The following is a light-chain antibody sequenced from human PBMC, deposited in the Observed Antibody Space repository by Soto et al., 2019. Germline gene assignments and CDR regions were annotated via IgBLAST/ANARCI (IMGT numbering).Light chain of an antibody. Sequence: QSVLTQPASVSGSPGQSITISCTGTSSNVGSYDLVSWYQQHPGKAPKLLIYEVTKRPSGVSNRFSGSKSGNTASLAISGLRSEDEADYYCSATDDILGGPVFGGGTKLTVL. CDR3: SATDDILGGPV. CDR1: SSNVGSYDL. CDR2: EVT. J-gene: IGLJ3*02. V-gene: IGLV2-14*02.